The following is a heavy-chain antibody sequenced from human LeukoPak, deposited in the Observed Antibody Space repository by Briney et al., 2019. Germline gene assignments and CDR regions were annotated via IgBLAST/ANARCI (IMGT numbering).Heavy chain of an antibody. D-gene: IGHD3-10*01. Sequence: SVKVSCKASGGTFSSHAISWVRQAPGQGLEWMGRIIPILGIANYAQKFQGRVTITADKSTSTAYMELSSLRSEDTAIYYCARARGSGSYYGHDYYYYHYMDVWGKGTTVTVSS. V-gene: IGHV1-69*04. CDR3: ARARGSGSYYGHDYYYYHYMDV. J-gene: IGHJ6*03. CDR2: IIPILGIA. CDR1: GGTFSSHA.